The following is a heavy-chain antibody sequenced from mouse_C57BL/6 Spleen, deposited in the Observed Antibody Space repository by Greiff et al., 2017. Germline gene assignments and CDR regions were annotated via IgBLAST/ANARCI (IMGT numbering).Heavy chain of an antibody. D-gene: IGHD3-2*02. CDR3: AQTAQATLFAY. V-gene: IGHV1-85*01. J-gene: IGHJ3*01. CDR1: GYTFTSYD. Sequence: QVQLQQSGPELVKPGASVKLSCKASGYTFTSYDINWVKQRPGQGLEWIGWIYPRDGSTKYNEKFKGKATLTVDTSSSTAYMELHSLTSEDSAVYFCAQTAQATLFAYWGQGTLVTVSA. CDR2: IYPRDGST.